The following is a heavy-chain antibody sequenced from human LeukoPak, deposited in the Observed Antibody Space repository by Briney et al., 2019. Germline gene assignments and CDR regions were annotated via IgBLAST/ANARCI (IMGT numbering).Heavy chain of an antibody. D-gene: IGHD3-3*01. J-gene: IGHJ4*02. Sequence: SETLSLTCAVYGGSFSGYYWSWIRQPPGKGLEWIGEINHSGSTNYNPSLKSRVTISVDTSKNQFSLKLSSVTAADTAVYYCARGLEWGSSVSGFDYWGQGTLVIVSS. CDR2: INHSGST. V-gene: IGHV4-34*01. CDR1: GGSFSGYY. CDR3: ARGLEWGSSVSGFDY.